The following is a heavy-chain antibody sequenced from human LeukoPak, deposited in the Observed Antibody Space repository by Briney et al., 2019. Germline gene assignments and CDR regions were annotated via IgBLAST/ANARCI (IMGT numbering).Heavy chain of an antibody. CDR1: GASIPSSYY. Sequence: SETLSLTCTVSGASIPSSYYWSWIRQPPGKGLECIGYISASGNTNYNPSLKSQVTISVDTSKSQFSLNLSSVTAADTAIYYCARLTGGGSYWGYFDYWGQGNLVTVSS. CDR2: ISASGNT. D-gene: IGHD1-26*01. CDR3: ARLTGGGSYWGYFDY. J-gene: IGHJ4*02. V-gene: IGHV4-4*09.